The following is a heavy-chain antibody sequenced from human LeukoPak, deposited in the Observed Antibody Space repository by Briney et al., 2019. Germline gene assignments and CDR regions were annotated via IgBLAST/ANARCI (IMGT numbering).Heavy chain of an antibody. J-gene: IGHJ4*02. Sequence: GGSLRLSCAASGFTFSSYSMNWVRQAPGKGLEWVSSISSSSSYIYYADSVKGRFTISRDNAKNSLYLQMNSLRAVDTAVYYCARDHPAVADFDYWGQGTLVTVSS. D-gene: IGHD6-19*01. CDR1: GFTFSSYS. V-gene: IGHV3-21*01. CDR3: ARDHPAVADFDY. CDR2: ISSSSSYI.